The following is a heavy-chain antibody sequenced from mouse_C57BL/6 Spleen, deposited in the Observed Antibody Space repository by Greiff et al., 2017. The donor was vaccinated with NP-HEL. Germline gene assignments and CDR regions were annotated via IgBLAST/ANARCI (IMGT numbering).Heavy chain of an antibody. CDR1: GYTFTSYW. D-gene: IGHD1-1*02. CDR2: IDPSDSYT. J-gene: IGHJ2*01. Sequence: VQLQQSGAELVMPGASVKLSCKASGYTFTSYWMHWVKQRSGQGLEWIGVIDPSDSYTNYNQKFKGKSTLTVDKSSSTAYMQLSSLTSAGSAVYYCGRWCEGSYFDYWGQGTTLTVSS. CDR3: GRWCEGSYFDY. V-gene: IGHV1-69*01.